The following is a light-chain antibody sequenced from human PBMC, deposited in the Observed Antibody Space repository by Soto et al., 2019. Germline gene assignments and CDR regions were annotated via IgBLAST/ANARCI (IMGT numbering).Light chain of an antibody. CDR3: QQYDKYST. Sequence: IHMSESPSSLSASVLDRVTITFRASQGIRHYLAWYQQKPGKAPRLLIYDASTLQGGVPSRFSGRGSGTEFTLTVTSLQPEDFASYFCQQYDKYSTFGHGTKVDIK. CDR2: DAS. J-gene: IGKJ1*01. V-gene: IGKV1-6*01. CDR1: QGIRHY.